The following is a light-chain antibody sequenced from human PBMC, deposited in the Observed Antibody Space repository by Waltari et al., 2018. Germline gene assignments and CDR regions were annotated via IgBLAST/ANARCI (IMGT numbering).Light chain of an antibody. CDR2: GAS. J-gene: IGKJ4*01. CDR1: QRVSTN. Sequence: VLLTQSPASLSVSPGDTVILSCRASQRVSTNLVWYQQKAGQAPRTLIYGASTRASGVPSRFSGSGSETDFTLIISSLQSEDAAVYFCQQYYVWPPITFGGGTKLEI. CDR3: QQYYVWPPIT. V-gene: IGKV3-15*01.